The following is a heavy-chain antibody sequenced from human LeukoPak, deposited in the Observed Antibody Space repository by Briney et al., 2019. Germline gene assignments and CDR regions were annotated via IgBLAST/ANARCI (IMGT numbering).Heavy chain of an antibody. CDR1: GYTFTGYY. CDR2: INPNSGGT. D-gene: IGHD3-22*01. V-gene: IGHV1-2*02. J-gene: IGHJ4*02. Sequence: GASVKVSCKASGYTFTGYYMHWVRQAPGQGLEWMGWINPNSGGTNYAQKLQGRVTMTTDTSTSTAYMELRSLRSDDTAVYYCARDPPYYYDSSGYLGYWGQGTLVTVSS. CDR3: ARDPPYYYDSSGYLGY.